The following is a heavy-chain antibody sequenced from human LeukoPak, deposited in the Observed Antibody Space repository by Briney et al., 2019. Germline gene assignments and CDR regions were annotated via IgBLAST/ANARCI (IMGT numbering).Heavy chain of an antibody. Sequence: SETLSLTCTVSGGSISSSSYYWGWIRQPPGKGLEWIGSIYYSGSTYYNSSLKSRVTISVDTSKNQFSLKLSSVTAADTAVYYCARHPDPNYDSSGYFLPGIFDYWGQGTLVTVSS. D-gene: IGHD3-22*01. CDR1: GGSISSSSYY. CDR3: ARHPDPNYDSSGYFLPGIFDY. CDR2: IYYSGST. V-gene: IGHV4-39*01. J-gene: IGHJ4*02.